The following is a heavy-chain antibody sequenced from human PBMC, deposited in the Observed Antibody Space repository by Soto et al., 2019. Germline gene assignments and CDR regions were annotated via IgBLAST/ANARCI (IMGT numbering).Heavy chain of an antibody. J-gene: IGHJ6*02. CDR1: GFTFSSYG. CDR2: ISYDGSNK. Sequence: PGESLKISCAASGFTFSSYGMHWVRQAPGKGLEWVAVISYDGSNKYYADSVKGRFTISRDNSKNTLYLQMNSLRAEDTAVYYCAKDIVVVPAAMWGPYYYYGMDVWRQGTTVTVSS. CDR3: AKDIVVVPAAMWGPYYYYGMDV. V-gene: IGHV3-30*18. D-gene: IGHD2-2*01.